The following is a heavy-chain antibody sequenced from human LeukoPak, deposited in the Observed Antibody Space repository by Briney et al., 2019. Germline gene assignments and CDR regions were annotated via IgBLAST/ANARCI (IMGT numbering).Heavy chain of an antibody. V-gene: IGHV4-39*07. J-gene: IGHJ4*02. Sequence: SETLSLTCTVSGGSISSGSYYWSWIRQPPGKGLEWIGEINHSGSTSYNPSLKSRVTMSVDTSKNQFSLKLSSVTAADTAVYYCARGGSGQRYYFDYWGQGTLVTVSS. D-gene: IGHD2-15*01. CDR2: INHSGST. CDR1: GGSISSGSYY. CDR3: ARGGSGQRYYFDY.